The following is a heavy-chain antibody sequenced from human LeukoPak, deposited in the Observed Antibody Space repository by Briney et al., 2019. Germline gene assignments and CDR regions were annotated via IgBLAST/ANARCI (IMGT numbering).Heavy chain of an antibody. D-gene: IGHD4-17*01. Sequence: ASVKVSCKASGYTXTGYYMHGVRQAPGQGLEWMGWINPNSGGTNYAQKFQGRVTMTRDTSISTAYMELSRLRSDDTAVYYCARDHPYGDYYFDYWGQGTLVTVSS. CDR1: GYTXTGYY. CDR2: INPNSGGT. J-gene: IGHJ4*02. V-gene: IGHV1-2*02. CDR3: ARDHPYGDYYFDY.